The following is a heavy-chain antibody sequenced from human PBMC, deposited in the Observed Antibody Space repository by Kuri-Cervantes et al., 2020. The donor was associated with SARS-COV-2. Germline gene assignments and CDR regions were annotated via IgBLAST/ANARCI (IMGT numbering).Heavy chain of an antibody. CDR3: ARVEVAGMSYGMDV. V-gene: IGHV3-30-3*01. D-gene: IGHD6-19*01. Sequence: GESLKISCAASESTFSSYAMHWVRQAPGKGLEWVGVISYDGSNKDYADSVKGRFTISRDNSNNTLYLQMNSLRAEDTAVYYCARVEVAGMSYGMDVWGQGTTVTVSS. J-gene: IGHJ6*02. CDR1: ESTFSSYA. CDR2: ISYDGSNK.